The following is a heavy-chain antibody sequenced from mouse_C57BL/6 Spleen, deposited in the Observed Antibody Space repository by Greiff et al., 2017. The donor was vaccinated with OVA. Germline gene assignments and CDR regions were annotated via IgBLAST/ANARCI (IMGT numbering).Heavy chain of an antibody. J-gene: IGHJ2*01. CDR1: GFTFSSYA. CDR2: ISDGGSYT. CDR3: ARWDYLDY. Sequence: EVQLVESGGGLVKPGGSLKLSCAASGFTFSSYAMSWVRQTPEKRLEWVATISDGGSYTYYPDNVKVRVTISRDNAKNNLYLQMSHLKSEDTAMYYCARWDYLDYWGQGTTLTVSS. V-gene: IGHV5-4*01.